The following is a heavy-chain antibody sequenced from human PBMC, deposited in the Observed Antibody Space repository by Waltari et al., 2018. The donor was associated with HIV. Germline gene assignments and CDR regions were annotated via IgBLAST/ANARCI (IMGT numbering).Heavy chain of an antibody. CDR1: DGSFSGYY. D-gene: IGHD7-27*01. CDR2: INHSGSI. V-gene: IGHV4-34*01. Sequence: QVRLQQWGAGLLKPSETLSLTCAVYDGSFSGYYWSWIRQPPGKGLECIGEINHSGSINYNPSLKSRVIISLDRYKNQFSLKLTSVTAADTALYYCARGSWGSGMDVWGLGTTVIVS. CDR3: ARGSWGSGMDV. J-gene: IGHJ6*02.